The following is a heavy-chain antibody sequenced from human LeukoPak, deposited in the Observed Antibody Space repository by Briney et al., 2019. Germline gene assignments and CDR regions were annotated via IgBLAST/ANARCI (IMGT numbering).Heavy chain of an antibody. J-gene: IGHJ6*03. Sequence: GGSLRLSCAASGFTFSSYWMSWVRQAPGKGLEWVANIKQDGSEKCYVDSVKGRFTISRDNAKNSLYLQMNSLRAEDTAVYYCATETTLKYYDFWSGYYGYYYYYMDVWGKGTTVTVSS. CDR2: IKQDGSEK. V-gene: IGHV3-7*01. D-gene: IGHD3-3*01. CDR1: GFTFSSYW. CDR3: ATETTLKYYDFWSGYYGYYYYYMDV.